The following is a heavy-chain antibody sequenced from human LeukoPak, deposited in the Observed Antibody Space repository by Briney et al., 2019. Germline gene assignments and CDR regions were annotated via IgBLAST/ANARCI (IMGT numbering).Heavy chain of an antibody. J-gene: IGHJ4*02. D-gene: IGHD3-22*01. CDR1: GYSFTSYW. CDR3: ARYSPRGGYYDSSGYPDY. CDR2: IFPGDSDT. V-gene: IGHV5-51*01. Sequence: GEPLKISCKGSGYSFTSYWIGWVRQMPGKGLEWMGIIFPGDSDTRYSPSFQGQVTISVDKSISTAYLQWSSLKASDTAMYYCARYSPRGGYYDSSGYPDYWGQGTLVTVSS.